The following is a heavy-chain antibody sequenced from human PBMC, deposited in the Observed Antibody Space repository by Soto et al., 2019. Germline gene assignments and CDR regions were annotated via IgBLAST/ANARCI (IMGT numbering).Heavy chain of an antibody. CDR3: ARALVTDYNSRDYHYYFAMDV. D-gene: IGHD3-22*01. J-gene: IGHJ6*02. CDR2: VYHTGTT. Sequence: KTSETLSLTCVDLGGRRIIKKKYWSWIRHLPGKSLEWIANVYHTGTTYYNPSLKSRVSMSVDTSQNQFSLILASVTAADTAVYYCARALVTDYNSRDYHYYFAMDVWGQGTSVTVSS. V-gene: IGHV4-31*02. CDR1: GGRRIIKKKY.